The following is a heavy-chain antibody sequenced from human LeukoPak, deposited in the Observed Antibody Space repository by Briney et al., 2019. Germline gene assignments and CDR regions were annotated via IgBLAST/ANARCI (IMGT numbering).Heavy chain of an antibody. CDR1: GFTFSSYA. J-gene: IGHJ4*02. CDR2: ISYDGSNK. CDR3: AREGGGSMYYFDY. Sequence: RGSLRLSCAASGFTFSSYAMHWVRQAPGKGLEWVAVISYDGSNKYYADSVKGRFTISRDNSKNTLYLQMNSLRAEDTAVYYCAREGGGSMYYFDYWGQGTLVTVSS. V-gene: IGHV3-30-3*01. D-gene: IGHD1-26*01.